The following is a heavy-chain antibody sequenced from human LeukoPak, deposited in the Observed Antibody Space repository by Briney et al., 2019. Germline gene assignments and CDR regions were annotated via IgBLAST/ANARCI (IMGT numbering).Heavy chain of an antibody. J-gene: IGHJ4*02. CDR3: AREGDTAMVSFDY. CDR1: GGSFSGYY. CDR2: INHSGST. Sequence: SETLSLTCAVYGGSFSGYYWSWIRQPPGKGLEWIGEINHSGSTNYNPSLKSRVTISVDTSKNQFSLKLSSVTAADTAVYYCAREGDTAMVSFDYWGQGTLVTVSS. D-gene: IGHD5-18*01. V-gene: IGHV4-34*01.